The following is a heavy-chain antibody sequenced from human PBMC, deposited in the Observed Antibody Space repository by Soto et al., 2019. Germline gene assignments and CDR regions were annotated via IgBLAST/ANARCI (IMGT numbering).Heavy chain of an antibody. J-gene: IGHJ5*02. CDR1: GASVSNGY. CDR2: MYFGGSF. CDR3: ARNYYDSTGFAVDP. V-gene: IGHV4-59*02. D-gene: IGHD3-22*01. Sequence: QMQLQASGPGLVKPSETLSLTCYVSGASVSNGYWSWIRQPPGKGLEWIGFMYFGGSFNYNPSLTSRATISVETSKNQFSMKLTSVTASDTAVYYCARNYYDSTGFAVDPWGQGTLVTVSS.